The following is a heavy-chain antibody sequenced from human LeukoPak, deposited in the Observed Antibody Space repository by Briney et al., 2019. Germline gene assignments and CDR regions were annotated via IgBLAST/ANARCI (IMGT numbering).Heavy chain of an antibody. CDR1: GYSFTSYW. CDR2: IYPGDSDT. V-gene: IGHV5-51*01. J-gene: IGHJ3*02. Sequence: GESLKSSCKGSGYSFTSYWIGWVRQMPGKGLEWMGIIYPGDSDTRYSPSFQGQVTISADKSISTAYLQWSSLKASDTAMYYCARLPITMIVVVGQGAFDIWGQGTMVTVSS. CDR3: ARLPITMIVVVGQGAFDI. D-gene: IGHD3-22*01.